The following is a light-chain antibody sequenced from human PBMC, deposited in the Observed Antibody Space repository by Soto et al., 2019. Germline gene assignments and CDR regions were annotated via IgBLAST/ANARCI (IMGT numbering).Light chain of an antibody. CDR1: QTISRSS. CDR3: QQYGNLPWT. CDR2: ETS. Sequence: ETVLSQSPGTLSLSPGRSATLSCWASQTISRSSLAWYQHKPGQGPRLLIYETSTRATGVPDRFSGRGSGTDFTLTISGLEAEDVAVYFCQQYGNLPWTVGPGTKVDSK. V-gene: IGKV3-20*01. J-gene: IGKJ1*01.